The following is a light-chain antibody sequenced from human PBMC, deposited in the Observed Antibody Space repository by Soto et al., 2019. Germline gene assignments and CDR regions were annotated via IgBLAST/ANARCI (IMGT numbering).Light chain of an antibody. CDR2: WAS. V-gene: IGKV4-1*01. CDR1: QSVLYSSNNKNY. Sequence: DIVMTQSPDSLAVSLGERATINCKSSQSVLYSSNNKNYLAWYQQKPGQPPKLLIYWASTRESGVPDRFSGSESGTDFTLTISSLQAEDVAVYYFQQYYSTRWTFGQGTKVEIK. J-gene: IGKJ1*01. CDR3: QQYYSTRWT.